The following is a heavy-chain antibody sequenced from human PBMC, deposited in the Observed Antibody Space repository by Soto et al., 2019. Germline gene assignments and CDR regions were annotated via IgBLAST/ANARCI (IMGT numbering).Heavy chain of an antibody. D-gene: IGHD3-16*01. CDR1: GFTFSSYG. CDR2: IWHDGGNK. Sequence: QVHLVESGGGVVQPGRSLRLSCAASGFTFSSYGIHWVRQAPGKGLEWVAFIWHDGGNKFYAESVKGRFTISRDNSKNTLYLQMTSLSAEDTAMYYCARDGDVNTGFGKDYWGQGTLVTVSS. CDR3: ARDGDVNTGFGKDY. V-gene: IGHV3-33*01. J-gene: IGHJ4*02.